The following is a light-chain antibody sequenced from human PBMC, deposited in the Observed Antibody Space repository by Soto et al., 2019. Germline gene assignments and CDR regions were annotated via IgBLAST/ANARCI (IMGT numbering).Light chain of an antibody. CDR1: QSTKSY. V-gene: IGKV1-39*01. CDR2: GAS. J-gene: IGKJ5*01. Sequence: DIQMTQSPSSLSASVGDRVTITCRASQSTKSYLNWYQQKPGKAPKLLIYGASSLQSGVPSRFSGSGSGTDFTLTISSLQPEDFATYYCQQSYSTLGTFGQGTRLEIK. CDR3: QQSYSTLGT.